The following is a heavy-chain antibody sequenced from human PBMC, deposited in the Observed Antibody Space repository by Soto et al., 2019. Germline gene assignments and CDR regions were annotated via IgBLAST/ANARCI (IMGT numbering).Heavy chain of an antibody. V-gene: IGHV3-48*04. CDR3: ARGFGDYV. CDR1: GFTFSSYG. Sequence: GGSLRLSCAASGFTFSSYGMHWVRQAPGKGLEWVSYITSNGDTIYYADSVKGRFTISRDNAKNSLYLQLNSLRAEDTAVYYCARGFGDYVWGKGTLVTASS. J-gene: IGHJ4*02. CDR2: ITSNGDTI. D-gene: IGHD3-16*01.